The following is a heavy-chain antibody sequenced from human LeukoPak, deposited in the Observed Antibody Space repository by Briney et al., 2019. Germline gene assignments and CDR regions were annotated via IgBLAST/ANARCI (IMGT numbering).Heavy chain of an antibody. CDR3: AREPRIRGWFDP. V-gene: IGHV4-4*07. J-gene: IGHJ5*02. D-gene: IGHD2/OR15-2a*01. Sequence: SETLSLTWTVSGGSISSYYWSWIRQPAGKGLEWIGRIYTSGSTNYNPSLKSRVTMSVDTSKSQFSLKLSSVTAADTAVYYCAREPRIRGWFDPWGQGTLVTVSS. CDR1: GGSISSYY. CDR2: IYTSGST.